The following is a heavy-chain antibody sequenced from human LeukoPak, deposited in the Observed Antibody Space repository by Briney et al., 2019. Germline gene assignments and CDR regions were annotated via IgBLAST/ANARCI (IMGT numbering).Heavy chain of an antibody. CDR2: IYYSGST. J-gene: IGHJ5*02. Sequence: PSETLSLTCTVSGGSISSYYWSWIRQPPGNGLEWIGYIYYSGSTNYNPSLKSRVTISVDTSKNQFSLKLSSVTAADTAVYYCARGTLGYCSSTSCYRNWFDPWGQGTLVTVSS. CDR3: ARGTLGYCSSTSCYRNWFDP. CDR1: GGSISSYY. V-gene: IGHV4-59*01. D-gene: IGHD2-2*01.